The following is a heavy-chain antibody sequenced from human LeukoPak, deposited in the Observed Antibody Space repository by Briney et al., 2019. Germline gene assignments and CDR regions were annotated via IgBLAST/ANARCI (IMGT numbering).Heavy chain of an antibody. Sequence: GRSLRLSCAASGLTFSSYAMSWVRQAPGKGLEWVSAISGGATSTYYADSVKGRFTISRDNSKNTVYLQMNSLRAEDTAIYYCAQVGGMAQDVWGKGTTVTVSS. CDR3: AQVGGMAQDV. CDR1: GLTFSSYA. J-gene: IGHJ6*04. CDR2: ISGGATST. D-gene: IGHD3-16*01. V-gene: IGHV3-23*01.